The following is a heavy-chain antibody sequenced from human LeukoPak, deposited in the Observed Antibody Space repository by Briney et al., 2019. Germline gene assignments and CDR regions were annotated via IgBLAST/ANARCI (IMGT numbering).Heavy chain of an antibody. V-gene: IGHV4-34*01. J-gene: IGHJ2*01. CDR3: ARLNYYDSSGYPFFDL. CDR2: INHSGST. Sequence: PSGTLSLTCAVYGGSFSGYYWSWIRQPPGKGLEWIGEINHSGSTNYNPSLKSRVTISVDTSKNQFSLKLSSVTAADTAVYYCARLNYYDSSGYPFFDLWGRGTLVTVSS. CDR1: GGSFSGYY. D-gene: IGHD3-22*01.